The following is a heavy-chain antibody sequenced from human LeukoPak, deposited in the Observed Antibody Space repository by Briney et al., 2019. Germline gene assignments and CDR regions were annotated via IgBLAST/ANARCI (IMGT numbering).Heavy chain of an antibody. CDR2: ISNDGNNK. CDR3: AKAGGERYYYDSSGYSPDY. V-gene: IGHV3-30*18. CDR1: GFPFSSYG. Sequence: GMSLRLSCAASGFPFSSYGMHWVRQAPGKGLEWVAAISNDGNNKFYADSVKGRFTISRDNSKNTLYLQMNSLRAEDTAVHYCAKAGGERYYYDSSGYSPDYWGQGTLVTVSS. D-gene: IGHD3-22*01. J-gene: IGHJ4*02.